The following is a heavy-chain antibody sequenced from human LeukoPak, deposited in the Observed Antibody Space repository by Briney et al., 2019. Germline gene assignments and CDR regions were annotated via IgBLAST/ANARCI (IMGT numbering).Heavy chain of an antibody. Sequence: AXXXTFSNAWMSWVRQXPXKGRXWVGLIKSKTDGGTTDYAAPVKGRFTISRDDSKNTLYLQMNSLKTEDTAVYYCTTEGAGFDYWGQGTLVTVSS. V-gene: IGHV3-15*01. CDR3: TTEGAGFDY. CDR1: XXTFSNAW. J-gene: IGHJ4*02. CDR2: IKSKTDGGTT.